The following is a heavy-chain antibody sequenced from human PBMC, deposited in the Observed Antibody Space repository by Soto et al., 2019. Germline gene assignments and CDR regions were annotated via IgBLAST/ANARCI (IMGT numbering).Heavy chain of an antibody. CDR1: GGSISSGGYS. V-gene: IGHV4-30-2*01. CDR2: IYHSGST. Sequence: SETLSLTCAVSGGSISSGGYSWSWIRQPPGKGLEWIGYIYHSGSTYYNPSLKSRVTISVDRSKNQFSLKLSSVTAADTAVYYCARAQTRGNYFDYWGQGILVTVSS. D-gene: IGHD2-2*01. CDR3: ARAQTRGNYFDY. J-gene: IGHJ4*02.